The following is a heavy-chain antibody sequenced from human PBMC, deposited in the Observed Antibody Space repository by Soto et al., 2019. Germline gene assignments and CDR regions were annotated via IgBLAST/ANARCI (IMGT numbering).Heavy chain of an antibody. D-gene: IGHD2-15*01. Sequence: PGGSLRLSCAVSGFTFSSYAMSWVRQAPGKGLEWVSRVGGSGDSTYYADSVKGRFTISRDNSKNTLYLQMNGLRAEDTAVYYCAKGVLTATGPDYWGQGTLVTVSS. V-gene: IGHV3-23*01. CDR3: AKGVLTATGPDY. J-gene: IGHJ4*02. CDR1: GFTFSSYA. CDR2: VGGSGDST.